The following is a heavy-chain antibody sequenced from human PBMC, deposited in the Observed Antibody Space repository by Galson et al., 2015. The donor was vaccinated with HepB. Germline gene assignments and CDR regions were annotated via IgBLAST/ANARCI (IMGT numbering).Heavy chain of an antibody. V-gene: IGHV3-30*18. CDR2: ISYDGISDEGSNK. CDR3: AKAKRGYDYYYYYGMDV. CDR1: GFIFRNFA. J-gene: IGHJ6*02. Sequence: SLRLSCAASGFIFRNFAMHWVRQAPGKGLEWVAVISYDGISDEGSNKYYADSVKGRFTIFRDKSKNSLYLQMNSLRAEDTAVYYCAKAKRGYDYYYYYGMDVWGQGTTVTVSS. D-gene: IGHD6-25*01.